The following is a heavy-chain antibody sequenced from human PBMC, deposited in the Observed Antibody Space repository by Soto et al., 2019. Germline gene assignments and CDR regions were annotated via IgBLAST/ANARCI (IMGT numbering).Heavy chain of an antibody. V-gene: IGHV5-10-1*04. CDR1: GYSFTNNW. CDR3: ASLVSNRFDA. D-gene: IGHD3-16*01. J-gene: IGHJ5*02. Sequence: PGESLKISCKVSGYSFTNNWITWVRQMPGKGLEWMGRIEPSDSYTFYSPSFQGQATFSVDKSINTAYVQWTRLKPSHPAMYYCASLVSNRFDAWGQGTMVTVSS. CDR2: IEPSDSYT.